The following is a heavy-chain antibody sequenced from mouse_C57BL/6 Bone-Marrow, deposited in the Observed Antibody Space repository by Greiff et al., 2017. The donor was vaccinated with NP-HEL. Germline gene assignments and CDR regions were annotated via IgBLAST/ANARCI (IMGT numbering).Heavy chain of an antibody. CDR1: GFSFTSYG. V-gene: IGHV2-2*01. CDR3: ARPRYDYQAWFAY. CDR2: IWSGGST. D-gene: IGHD2-4*01. J-gene: IGHJ3*01. Sequence: QVQLQQSGPGLVQPSQLLSITCTVSGFSFTSYGVHWVRQSPGKGLEWLGVIWSGGSTDYNAAFISRLSISKDNSNSQVFFKMNSLQADDTAIYYCARPRYDYQAWFAYWGQGTLVTVSA.